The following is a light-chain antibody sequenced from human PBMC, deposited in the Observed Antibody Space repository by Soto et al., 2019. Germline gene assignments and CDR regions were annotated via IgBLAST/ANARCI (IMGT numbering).Light chain of an antibody. J-gene: IGKJ1*01. CDR1: QSVSSTS. Sequence: ETVLTQSPGTLSLSPGERATLSCRASQSVSSTSLAWYQQKPDQAPRLLIYGASTRATGIPDRFSGSGSGPDFTLTISRLEPEDFAVYFCQQYDNTLWTFGQGTKVEIK. CDR2: GAS. V-gene: IGKV3-20*01. CDR3: QQYDNTLWT.